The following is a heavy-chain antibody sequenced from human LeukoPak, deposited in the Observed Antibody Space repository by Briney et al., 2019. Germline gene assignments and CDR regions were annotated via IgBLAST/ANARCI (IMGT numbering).Heavy chain of an antibody. V-gene: IGHV4-34*01. J-gene: IGHJ3*02. CDR1: GGSFSGYY. CDR3: ARDGGEDIVLMVYAMRGAFDI. D-gene: IGHD2-8*01. Sequence: SETLSLTCAVYGGSFSGYYWSWIRQPPGKGLEWIGEINHSGSTNYNPSLKSRVTMSVDTSKNQFSLKLSSVTAADTAVYYCARDGGEDIVLMVYAMRGAFDIWGQGTMVTVSS. CDR2: INHSGST.